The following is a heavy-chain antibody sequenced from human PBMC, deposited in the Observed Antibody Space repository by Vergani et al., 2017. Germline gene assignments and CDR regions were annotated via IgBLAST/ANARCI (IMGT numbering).Heavy chain of an antibody. Sequence: EVQLVESGGGLVQPGRSLRLSCAASGFTFDDYAMHWVRQAPGKGLEWVSGISWNSGSIGYADSVKGRFTISRENAKNSLYLQMNSLRAEDTALYYCARTRAPFWSGSLSYWGQGTLVTVSS. CDR3: ARTRAPFWSGSLSY. CDR1: GFTFDDYA. CDR2: ISWNSGSI. D-gene: IGHD3-3*01. J-gene: IGHJ4*02. V-gene: IGHV3-9*01.